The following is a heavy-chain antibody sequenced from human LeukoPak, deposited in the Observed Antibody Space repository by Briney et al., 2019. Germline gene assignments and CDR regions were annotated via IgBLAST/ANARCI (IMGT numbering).Heavy chain of an antibody. CDR3: ARDDYDILTGLEDAFDI. J-gene: IGHJ3*02. Sequence: SQTLSLTCAISGVSVSSNSAAWNWIRQSPSRGLEWLGRTYYRSKWYNDYAVSVKSRITINPDTSKNQFSLQLNSVTPEDTAVYYCARDDYDILTGLEDAFDIWGQGTMVTVSS. CDR2: TYYRSKWYN. CDR1: GVSVSSNSAA. V-gene: IGHV6-1*01. D-gene: IGHD3-9*01.